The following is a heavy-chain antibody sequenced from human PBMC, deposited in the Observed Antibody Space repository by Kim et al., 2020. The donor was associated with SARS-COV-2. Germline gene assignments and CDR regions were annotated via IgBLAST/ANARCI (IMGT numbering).Heavy chain of an antibody. CDR3: ARGNAYIPPGFDY. V-gene: IGHV1-2*02. CDR2: INPNSGGT. J-gene: IGHJ4*02. D-gene: IGHD3-16*01. CDR1: GYSFTGYY. Sequence: ASVKVSCKASGYSFTGYYIHWVRQAPGQGLEWMGWINPNSGGTNYGQKFQGTVTMTRDTSITTAYMELSRLRSDDTAVYYCARGNAYIPPGFDYWGQGTLVTVSS.